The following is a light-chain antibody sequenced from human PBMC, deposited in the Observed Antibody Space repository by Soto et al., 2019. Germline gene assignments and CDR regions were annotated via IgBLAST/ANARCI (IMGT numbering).Light chain of an antibody. Sequence: IPMTQSPSTLSGSVGDRVTSSCRASQTISSWLAWYQQKPGKAPKLLIYKASTLESGVPSRFSGSGSGTEFTLTINGLQPDDFATYYCQHYQSYLWTFGQGTKVDIK. CDR3: QHYQSYLWT. V-gene: IGKV1-5*03. J-gene: IGKJ1*01. CDR1: QTISSW. CDR2: KAS.